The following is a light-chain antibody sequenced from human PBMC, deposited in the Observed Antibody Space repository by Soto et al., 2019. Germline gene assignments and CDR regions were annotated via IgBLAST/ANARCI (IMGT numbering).Light chain of an antibody. Sequence: EIVLTQSPGTLSLSPGERATLSCWASQNVLSNYLAWYQQKPGQAPRLLIYGASTRATGIPARFSGSGSGTEFTLTISSLQSEDFAVYHCQQYNDWPPWTFGQGTKVDIK. CDR1: QNVLSNY. CDR3: QQYNDWPPWT. J-gene: IGKJ1*01. V-gene: IGKV3-15*01. CDR2: GAS.